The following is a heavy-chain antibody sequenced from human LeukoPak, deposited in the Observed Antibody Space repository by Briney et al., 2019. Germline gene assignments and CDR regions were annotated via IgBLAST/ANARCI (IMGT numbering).Heavy chain of an antibody. CDR3: ARSSMLYSSSSPNWFDP. V-gene: IGHV4-59*12. CDR2: IYHSGST. J-gene: IGHJ5*02. CDR1: GGSISSYY. Sequence: PSETLSLTCTVSGGSISSYYWSWIRQPPGKGLEWIGYIYHSGSTYYNPSLKSRVTISVDRSKNQFSLKLSSVTAADTAVYYCARSSMLYSSSSPNWFDPWGQGTLVTVSS. D-gene: IGHD6-6*01.